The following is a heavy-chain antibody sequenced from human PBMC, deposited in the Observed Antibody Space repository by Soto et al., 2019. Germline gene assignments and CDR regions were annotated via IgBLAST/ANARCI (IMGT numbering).Heavy chain of an antibody. V-gene: IGHV3-23*01. D-gene: IGHD3-22*01. Sequence: GGSLSLSCAASGFTFSSYAMTWVRQAPGKGLEWVSTLTDSGDTTYYADSVKGRFTISRDNSKNTLYLQMNGLRAEDTAVYYCAKGGHYYNGSPVDFDFWGPGTLVTVSS. J-gene: IGHJ4*02. CDR1: GFTFSSYA. CDR3: AKGGHYYNGSPVDFDF. CDR2: LTDSGDTT.